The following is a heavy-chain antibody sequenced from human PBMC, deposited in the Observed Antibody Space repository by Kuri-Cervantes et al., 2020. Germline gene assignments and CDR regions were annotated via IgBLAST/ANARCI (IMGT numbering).Heavy chain of an antibody. CDR3: ARDRGNYDAFDI. CDR1: GGSISRSNYY. V-gene: IGHV4-39*07. D-gene: IGHD1-7*01. CDR2: INHSGST. Sequence: SETLSLTCTVSGGSISRSNYYWGWIRQPPGKGLEWIGEINHSGSTNYNPSLKSRVTISADTSKSQFSLKLSSVTAADTAVYYCARDRGNYDAFDIWGQGTMVTVSS. J-gene: IGHJ3*02.